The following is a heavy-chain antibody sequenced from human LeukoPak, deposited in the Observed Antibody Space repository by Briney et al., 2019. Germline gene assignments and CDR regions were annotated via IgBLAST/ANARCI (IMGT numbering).Heavy chain of an antibody. J-gene: IGHJ4*02. V-gene: IGHV5-51*01. Sequence: GESLKISCKGSGYSFTSYWIGWVRQMPGKGLEWMGIIYPGDSDTRYSPSFQGQVTVSADKSISTAYLQWSSLKASDTAMYYCARQGIGQYSSSSFDYWGQGTLVTVSS. CDR1: GYSFTSYW. CDR3: ARQGIGQYSSSSFDY. D-gene: IGHD6-6*01. CDR2: IYPGDSDT.